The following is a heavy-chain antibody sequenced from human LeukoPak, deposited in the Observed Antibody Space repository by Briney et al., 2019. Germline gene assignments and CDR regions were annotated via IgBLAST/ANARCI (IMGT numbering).Heavy chain of an antibody. CDR2: IYYSGST. J-gene: IGHJ4*02. CDR3: ARSDDSSFDY. Sequence: SETLSLTCTVSGGSISSYYWSWIRRPPGKGLEWIGYIYYSGSTNYNPSLKSRVTISVDTSKNQFSLKLSSVTAADTAVYYCARSDDSSFDYWGQGTLVTVSS. D-gene: IGHD3-22*01. CDR1: GGSISSYY. V-gene: IGHV4-59*08.